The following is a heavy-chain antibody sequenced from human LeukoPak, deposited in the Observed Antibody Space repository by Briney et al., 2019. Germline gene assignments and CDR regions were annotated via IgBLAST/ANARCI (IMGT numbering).Heavy chain of an antibody. V-gene: IGHV4-59*01. CDR2: IYYSGST. D-gene: IGHD4-17*01. Sequence: SETLSLTCTVSGGSISSYYRSWIRQPPGKGLEWIGYIYYSGSTNYNPSLKSRVTISVDTSKNQFSLNLSSVTAADTAVYYCARDLYGDYVLEYWGQGTLVTVSS. CDR1: GGSISSYY. CDR3: ARDLYGDYVLEY. J-gene: IGHJ4*02.